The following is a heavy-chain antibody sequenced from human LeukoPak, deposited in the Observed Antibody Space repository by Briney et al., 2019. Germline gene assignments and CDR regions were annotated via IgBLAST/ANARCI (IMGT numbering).Heavy chain of an antibody. CDR3: AKDLGCSSTSCYFQH. CDR2: ISGSGGNT. J-gene: IGHJ1*01. Sequence: GGSLRLSCAASGFTFSSYAMSWVRQAPGKGLEWVSAISGSGGNTYYADSVKGRFTISRDNSKNTLYLQMNSLRAEDTAVYYCAKDLGCSSTSCYFQHWGQGTLVTVSS. CDR1: GFTFSSYA. D-gene: IGHD2-2*01. V-gene: IGHV3-23*01.